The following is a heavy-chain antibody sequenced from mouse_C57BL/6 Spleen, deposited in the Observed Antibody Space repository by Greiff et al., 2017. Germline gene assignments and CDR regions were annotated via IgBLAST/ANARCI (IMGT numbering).Heavy chain of an antibody. Sequence: QVQLQQPGAELVKPGASVKLSCKASGYTFTSYWMHWVKQRPGRGLEWIVEINPGSGGTNYNEKLKGKATLTADNSSSTAYMQLSSLTSEDSAVYFCARREYYGSSYVDYWGQGTTLTVSS. V-gene: IGHV1-62-3*01. D-gene: IGHD1-1*01. CDR2: INPGSGGT. CDR3: ARREYYGSSYVDY. CDR1: GYTFTSYW. J-gene: IGHJ2*01.